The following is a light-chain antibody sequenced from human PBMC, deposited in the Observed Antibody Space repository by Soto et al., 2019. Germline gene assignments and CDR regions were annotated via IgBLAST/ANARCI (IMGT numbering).Light chain of an antibody. Sequence: AIQMTQSPSSLSASVGDRVTITCRASQGIRNDLGWYQQKPGKAPKLLFYAASSLQSGVPSRFSGSGSCTDFTLTIRSLQPEDFATYYCLQDYNYQFTFGPGTKVDIK. CDR1: QGIRND. J-gene: IGKJ3*01. CDR2: AAS. CDR3: LQDYNYQFT. V-gene: IGKV1-6*01.